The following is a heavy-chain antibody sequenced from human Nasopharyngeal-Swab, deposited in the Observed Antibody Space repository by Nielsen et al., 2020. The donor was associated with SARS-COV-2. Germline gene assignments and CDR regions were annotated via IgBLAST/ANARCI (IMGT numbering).Heavy chain of an antibody. D-gene: IGHD5-12*01. V-gene: IGHV3-74*01. CDR1: GFTFSSYW. J-gene: IGHJ4*02. Sequence: GESLKISCAASGFTFSSYWMHWVRQAPGKGLAWVSRIDSDGSSTIYADSVKGRFTISRDNAKNTLHLQMNSLRAEDTAVYYCARATNLGGSLWVPDYWGQGTLVTVSS. CDR3: ARATNLGGSLWVPDY. CDR2: IDSDGSST.